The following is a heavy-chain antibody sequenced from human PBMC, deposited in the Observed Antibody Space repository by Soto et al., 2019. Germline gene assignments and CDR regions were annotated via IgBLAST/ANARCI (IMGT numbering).Heavy chain of an antibody. CDR1: GDSVSSNSAA. V-gene: IGHV6-1*01. Sequence: SQTLSLTFAISGDSVSSNSAAWNWIRPSPSRGLEWLGRTYYRSKWYNDYAVSVKSRITINPDTSKNQFSLQLNSVTPEDTAVYYCARVHVAAAGTNWFDPWGQGTLVTVSS. CDR2: TYYRSKWYN. CDR3: ARVHVAAAGTNWFDP. D-gene: IGHD6-13*01. J-gene: IGHJ5*02.